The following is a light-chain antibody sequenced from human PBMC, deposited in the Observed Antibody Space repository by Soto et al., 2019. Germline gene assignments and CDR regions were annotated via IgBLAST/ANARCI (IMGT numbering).Light chain of an antibody. J-gene: IGKJ2*01. CDR2: DTS. V-gene: IGKV3-11*01. CDR1: QSVGSY. Sequence: IVLTQSPATLSLSPGERATLSCRASQSVGSYLAWYQLKPGQAPRLLIYDTSNRATGIPARFSGSGSGTDFTLTISRLEPEDFAVYYCQQRTNWPPYTFGQGPKLEIK. CDR3: QQRTNWPPYT.